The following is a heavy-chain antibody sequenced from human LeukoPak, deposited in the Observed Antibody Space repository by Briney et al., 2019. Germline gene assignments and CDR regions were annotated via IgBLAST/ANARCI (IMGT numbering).Heavy chain of an antibody. Sequence: SETLSLTCTVSGGSISSYYWSWIRQPPGKGLEWIGYIYYSGSTNYNPSLKSRVSISVDTSKNQFSLKLSSVTAADTAVYYCARDGITYYYDSSGYPTISSFDIWGRGTMVTVSS. CDR3: ARDGITYYYDSSGYPTISSFDI. V-gene: IGHV4-59*01. CDR2: IYYSGST. D-gene: IGHD3-22*01. CDR1: GGSISSYY. J-gene: IGHJ3*02.